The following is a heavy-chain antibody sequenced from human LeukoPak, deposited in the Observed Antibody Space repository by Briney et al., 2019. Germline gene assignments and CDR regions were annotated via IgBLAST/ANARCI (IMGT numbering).Heavy chain of an antibody. D-gene: IGHD3-16*01. CDR2: IYHTGST. J-gene: IGHJ4*02. CDR3: ARRGGFFDF. V-gene: IGHV4-4*02. Sequence: GTLRLSCAASGFTFSDYGMSWVRQPPGKGLELIGEIYHTGSTNYNPSLQSRVTTSIDKSKNQFSLRLSSVTAADTAFYYCARRGGFFDFWGQGTLVTVSS. CDR1: GFTFSDYGM.